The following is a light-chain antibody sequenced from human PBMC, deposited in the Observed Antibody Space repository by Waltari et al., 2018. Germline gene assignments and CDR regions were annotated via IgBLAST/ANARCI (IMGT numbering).Light chain of an antibody. V-gene: IGKV3-20*01. Sequence: EIVMTQSPGTLSLSPGERATLSCRASQTFRGRHIMWYQQKSGQAPRLLIQGASKRAAGIPDRFSGSGSGTDFTLTISTVEPEDFAVYHCQHYGNSRWTFGQGT. J-gene: IGKJ1*01. CDR1: QTFRGRH. CDR2: GAS. CDR3: QHYGNSRWT.